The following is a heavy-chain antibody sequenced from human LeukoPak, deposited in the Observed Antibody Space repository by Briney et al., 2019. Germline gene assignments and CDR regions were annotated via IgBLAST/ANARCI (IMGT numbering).Heavy chain of an antibody. CDR2: IYYSGST. J-gene: IGHJ4*02. CDR1: GGSISSYY. V-gene: IGHV4-59*01. D-gene: IGHD3-10*01. CDR3: AREGRGVFDY. Sequence: SETLSLTCTVSGGSISSYYWSWLRQPPGKGLEWIGYIYYSGSTNYNPSLKSRVTISVDTSKNQFSLKLSSVTAADTAVYYCAREGRGVFDYWGQGTLVTVSS.